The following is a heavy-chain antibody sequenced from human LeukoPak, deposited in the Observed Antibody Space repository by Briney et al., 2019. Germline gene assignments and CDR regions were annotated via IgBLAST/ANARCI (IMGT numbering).Heavy chain of an antibody. CDR2: INAGNGNT. J-gene: IGHJ3*02. Sequence: ASVTVSCKASGYTFTSYAMHWVRQAPGQRLEWMGWINAGNGNTKYSQKFQGRVTITRDTSASTAYMELSSLRSEDTAVYYCAKDEKGYYHDTSGYPDAFDIWGQGTMVTVSS. CDR1: GYTFTSYA. CDR3: AKDEKGYYHDTSGYPDAFDI. V-gene: IGHV1-3*01. D-gene: IGHD3-22*01.